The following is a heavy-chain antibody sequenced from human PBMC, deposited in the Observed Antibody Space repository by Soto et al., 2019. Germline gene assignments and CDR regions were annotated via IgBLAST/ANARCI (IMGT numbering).Heavy chain of an antibody. CDR2: IILIFGTA. CDR1: GGTFSSYA. V-gene: IGHV1-69*06. D-gene: IGHD3-3*01. Sequence: QVQLVQSGAEVKKPGSSVKVSCKASGGTFSSYAISWVRQAPGQGLEWMGGIILIFGTANYAQKFQGRVTITADKSTSTAYMELSSLRSEDTAVYYCARAGDITIFGVVKYYYYYGMDVWGQGTTVTVSS. CDR3: ARAGDITIFGVVKYYYYYGMDV. J-gene: IGHJ6*02.